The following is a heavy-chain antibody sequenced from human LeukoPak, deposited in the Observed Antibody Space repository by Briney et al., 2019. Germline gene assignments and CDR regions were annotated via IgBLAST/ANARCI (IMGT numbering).Heavy chain of an antibody. CDR3: ARGPLKYYYDSSGYNNWFDP. CDR1: GGSFSGYY. Sequence: SSETLSLTCAVYGGSFSGYYWSWIRQPPGKGLEWIGEINHSGSTNYNPSLKSRVTISVDTSKNQFSLKLSSVTAADTAVYYCARGPLKYYYDSSGYNNWFDPWGQGTLVTVSS. J-gene: IGHJ5*02. D-gene: IGHD3-22*01. V-gene: IGHV4-34*01. CDR2: INHSGST.